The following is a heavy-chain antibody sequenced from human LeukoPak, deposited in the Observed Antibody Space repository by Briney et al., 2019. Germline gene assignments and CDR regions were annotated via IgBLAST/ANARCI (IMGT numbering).Heavy chain of an antibody. D-gene: IGHD6-19*01. CDR3: AIGSRWLVRWYFDL. V-gene: IGHV4-34*01. CDR1: GGSFSGYY. J-gene: IGHJ2*01. Sequence: TETLSLTCAVYGGSFSGYYWSWIRQPPGKGLEWIGEINHSGSTNYNPSLKSRVAISVDTSKNQFSLKLSSVTAADTAVYYCAIGSRWLVRWYFDLWGRGTLVTVSS. CDR2: INHSGST.